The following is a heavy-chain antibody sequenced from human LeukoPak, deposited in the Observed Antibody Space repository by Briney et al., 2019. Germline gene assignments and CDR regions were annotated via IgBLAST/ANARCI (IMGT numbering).Heavy chain of an antibody. D-gene: IGHD3-3*01. CDR3: ARYYDFWSGYLGY. Sequence: ASVKVSCKASGYTFTSYGISWVRQAPGQGLEWMGWISAYNGNTNYAQKLQGRVTMTTDTSTSTAYTELRSLRSDDPAVYYCARYYDFWSGYLGYWGQGTLVTVSS. V-gene: IGHV1-18*01. CDR1: GYTFTSYG. CDR2: ISAYNGNT. J-gene: IGHJ4*02.